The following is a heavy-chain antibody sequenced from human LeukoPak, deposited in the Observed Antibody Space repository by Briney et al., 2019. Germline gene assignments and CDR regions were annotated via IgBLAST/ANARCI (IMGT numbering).Heavy chain of an antibody. Sequence: GGTLRLSCAASGFTFSSYSMNWVRQAPGKGLEWVSYISSSSSTIYYADSVKGRFTISRDNAKSSLYLQMNSLRAEDTAVYYCASLVVAATPDWFDPWGQGTLVTVSS. CDR3: ASLVVAATPDWFDP. CDR2: ISSSSSTI. CDR1: GFTFSSYS. V-gene: IGHV3-48*01. D-gene: IGHD2-15*01. J-gene: IGHJ5*02.